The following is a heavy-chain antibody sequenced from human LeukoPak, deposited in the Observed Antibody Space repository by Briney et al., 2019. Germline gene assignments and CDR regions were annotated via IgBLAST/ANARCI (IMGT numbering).Heavy chain of an antibody. CDR1: GFTFSDYY. CDR2: ISSSGSTI. J-gene: IGHJ3*02. CDR3: ARDEILANYYDSSGYQGPHDAFDI. Sequence: GGSLRLSCAASGFTFSDYYMSWIRQAPGKGLEWVSYISSSGSTIYYADSVKGRFTISRDNAKNSLYLQMNSMRAEDTAVYYCARDEILANYYDSSGYQGPHDAFDIWGQGTMVTVSS. D-gene: IGHD3-22*01. V-gene: IGHV3-11*04.